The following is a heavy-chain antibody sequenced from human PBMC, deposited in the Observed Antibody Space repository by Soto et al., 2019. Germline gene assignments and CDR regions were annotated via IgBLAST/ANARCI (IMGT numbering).Heavy chain of an antibody. CDR2: ISSSSSYI. J-gene: IGHJ6*03. CDR3: ARAQVFGYYYYYYMDV. CDR1: GFTFSSYS. Sequence: GGSMRLSCAASGFTFSSYSMNWVRQAPGKGLEWVSSISSSSSYIYYADSVKGRFTISRDNAKNSLYLQMNSLRAEDTAVYYCARAQVFGYYYYYYMDVWGKGTTVTVSS. D-gene: IGHD3-10*02. V-gene: IGHV3-21*01.